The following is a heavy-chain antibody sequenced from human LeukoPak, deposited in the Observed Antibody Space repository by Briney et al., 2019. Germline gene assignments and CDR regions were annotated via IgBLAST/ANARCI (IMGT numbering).Heavy chain of an antibody. J-gene: IGHJ3*02. CDR2: ISAFNGNT. CDR1: GYTFTSYG. V-gene: IGHV1-18*01. D-gene: IGHD3-3*01. CDR3: ARGLREDYDFWSGYYLWASDLAFDI. Sequence: RASVKVSCKASGYTFTSYGISWVRQAPGQGREWMGWISAFNGNTNYAQKLQGRVTMTTDTATSTAYMELRSLRSDDTAVYYCARGLREDYDFWSGYYLWASDLAFDIWGQGTMVTVSS.